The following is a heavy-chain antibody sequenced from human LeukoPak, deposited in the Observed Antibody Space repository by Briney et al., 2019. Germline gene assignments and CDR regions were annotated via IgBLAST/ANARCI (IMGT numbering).Heavy chain of an antibody. J-gene: IGHJ4*02. CDR3: SRAGRGYSYGYSDY. D-gene: IGHD5-18*01. V-gene: IGHV1-18*01. Sequence: AAVKVSCKASGYNFTRHGISWARQAPGQGLDWMGWISAYHGNTISAQKRPVKVTMTTDTSTCTAYVELRSMRSDDTAVYYCSRAGRGYSYGYSDYWGQGTLVTVSS. CDR2: ISAYHGNT. CDR1: GYNFTRHG.